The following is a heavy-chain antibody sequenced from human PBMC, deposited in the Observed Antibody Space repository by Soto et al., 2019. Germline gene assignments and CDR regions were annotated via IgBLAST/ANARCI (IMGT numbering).Heavy chain of an antibody. Sequence: EVQLVESGGGLVKPGGSLRLSCAASGFTFSSYSMNWVRQAPGKGLEWVSSISSSSSYIYYADSVKGRFTISRDNAKNPVYLQMNSLRAEDTAVYYCASVSQWLANGMDVWGQGTTVTVSS. CDR2: ISSSSSYI. CDR1: GFTFSSYS. CDR3: ASVSQWLANGMDV. V-gene: IGHV3-21*01. D-gene: IGHD6-19*01. J-gene: IGHJ6*02.